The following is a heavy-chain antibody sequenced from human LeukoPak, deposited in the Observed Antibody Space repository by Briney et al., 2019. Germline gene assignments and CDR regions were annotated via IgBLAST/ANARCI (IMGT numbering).Heavy chain of an antibody. V-gene: IGHV3-23*01. CDR2: ISGSGGST. CDR3: AKDNCGGECYYYSDY. J-gene: IGHJ4*02. Sequence: PGGSLRLSCAASGFTFSSYAMSWVRQAPGKGLEWVSAISGSGGSTYYADSVKGRFTISRDNSKNTLYLQMNSLRAEGTAVYYCAKDNCGGECYYYSDYWGQGTLVTVSS. D-gene: IGHD2-21*01. CDR1: GFTFSSYA.